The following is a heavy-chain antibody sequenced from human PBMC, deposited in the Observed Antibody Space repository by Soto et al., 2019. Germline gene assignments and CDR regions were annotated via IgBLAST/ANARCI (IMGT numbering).Heavy chain of an antibody. V-gene: IGHV3-20*04. CDR1: GFTFDDYG. J-gene: IGHJ4*02. CDR3: ARLGYCSGGSCYGVDY. Sequence: GGSLRLSCAASGFTFDDYGMSWVRQAPGKGLEWVSGINWNGGSTGYADSVKGRFTISRDNAKNSLYLQMNSLRAEDTALYYCARLGYCSGGSCYGVDYWGQGTLVTVSS. CDR2: INWNGGST. D-gene: IGHD2-15*01.